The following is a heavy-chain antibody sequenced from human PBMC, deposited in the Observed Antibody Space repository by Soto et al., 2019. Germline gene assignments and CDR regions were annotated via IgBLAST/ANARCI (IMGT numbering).Heavy chain of an antibody. CDR2: ISAYNGNT. CDR1: GYTFTSYG. J-gene: IGHJ5*02. V-gene: IGHV1-18*01. D-gene: IGHD3-10*01. Sequence: QVQLVQSGAEVKKPGASVKVSCKASGYTFTSYGITWVRQAPGQGLEWMGWISAYNGNTNYAQKRQGRVTMTTDTSTSTAYMELRSLRSDDTAVYYCARERWMVRGSKPFDPWGQGTLVTVSS. CDR3: ARERWMVRGSKPFDP.